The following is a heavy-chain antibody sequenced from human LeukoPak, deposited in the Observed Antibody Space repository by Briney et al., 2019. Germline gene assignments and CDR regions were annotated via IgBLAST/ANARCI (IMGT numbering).Heavy chain of an antibody. CDR3: ARASILADILEWFDP. V-gene: IGHV3-48*03. CDR2: ISSSGSTI. CDR1: GFTFSSYE. Sequence: GGSLRLSCAASGFTFSSYEMNWVRQAPGKGLEWVSYISSSGSTIYYADSVKGRFTISRDNAKNSLYLQMNSLRAEDTAVYYCARASILADILEWFDPWGQGTLVTVSS. J-gene: IGHJ5*02. D-gene: IGHD3-9*01.